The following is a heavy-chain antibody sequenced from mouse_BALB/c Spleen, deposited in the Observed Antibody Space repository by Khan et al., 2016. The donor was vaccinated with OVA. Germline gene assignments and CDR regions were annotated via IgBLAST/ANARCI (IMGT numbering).Heavy chain of an antibody. CDR2: ITYSGNT. Sequence: EVQLVESGPSLVKPSQTLSLTCSVTGDSITSGFWNWIRKFPGNKFEYLGYITYSGNTYYIPSLKSRISLPRDTSKSQYYLQLNSVTTEDTATYYCARSYGSWAMDYWGQGTSVTVSS. CDR3: ARSYGSWAMDY. D-gene: IGHD1-1*01. V-gene: IGHV3-8*02. CDR1: GDSITSGF. J-gene: IGHJ4*01.